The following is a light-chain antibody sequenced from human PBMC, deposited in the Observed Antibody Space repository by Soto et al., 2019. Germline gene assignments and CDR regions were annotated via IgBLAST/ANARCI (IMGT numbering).Light chain of an antibody. Sequence: EVVMTQSPATLSVSPGEGVTLSCRASQGIGDTLAWYQQKPGQAPRLLIYGASSRATGIPDRFSGGGSGTDFTLTISRLEPEDFAMYYCQQYFTSPLTFGGGTKVDIK. J-gene: IGKJ4*01. CDR1: QGIGDT. CDR2: GAS. CDR3: QQYFTSPLT. V-gene: IGKV3-20*01.